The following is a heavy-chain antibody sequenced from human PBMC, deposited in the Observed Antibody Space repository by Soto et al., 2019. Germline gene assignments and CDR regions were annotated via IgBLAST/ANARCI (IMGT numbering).Heavy chain of an antibody. CDR3: ARKMASSGSYEYWFDP. J-gene: IGHJ5*02. CDR2: IYHSGST. Sequence: QLQLQESGSGLVKPSQTLSLTCAVSGGSISSGGYSWSWIRQPPGKGLEWIGYIYHSGSTYYNPSLKSRVTISVDRSKNPFSPKLSSVTAADTAVYYCARKMASSGSYEYWFDPWGQGILVTVSS. D-gene: IGHD1-26*01. V-gene: IGHV4-30-2*01. CDR1: GGSISSGGYS.